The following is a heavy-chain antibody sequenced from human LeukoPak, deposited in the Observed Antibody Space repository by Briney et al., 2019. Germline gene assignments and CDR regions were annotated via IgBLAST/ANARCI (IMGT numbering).Heavy chain of an antibody. Sequence: GGSLRLSCAASGFTFSSYAMHWVRQAPGKGLEGVGIISYDGSNKYYADSVKGRFTISRDNSKNTLYLQMDSLRGEDTAVYYCAKPYGLLRYFDWSRIDYWGQGTLVTVSS. J-gene: IGHJ4*02. V-gene: IGHV3-30*18. CDR1: GFTFSSYA. CDR3: AKPYGLLRYFDWSRIDY. D-gene: IGHD3-9*01. CDR2: ISYDGSNK.